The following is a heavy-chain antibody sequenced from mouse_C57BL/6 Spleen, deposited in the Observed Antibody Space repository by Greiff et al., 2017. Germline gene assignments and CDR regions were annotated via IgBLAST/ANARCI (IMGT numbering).Heavy chain of an antibody. J-gene: IGHJ3*01. CDR2: LNPSIVGT. CDR1: GYTFTSYW. Sequence: QFQLQQPGTELVKPGASVKLSCKASGYTFTSYWLHWVKQRPGPGLAWLCNLNPSIVGTNYNEKFKSKATLTVDKSSSTAYMQLSSLTSEDSAVYYCARGGYYGSSYETYWGQGTLVTVAA. V-gene: IGHV1-53*01. D-gene: IGHD1-1*01. CDR3: ARGGYYGSSYETY.